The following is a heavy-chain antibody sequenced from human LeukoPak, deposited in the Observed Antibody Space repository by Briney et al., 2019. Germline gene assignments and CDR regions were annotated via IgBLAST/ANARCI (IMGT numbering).Heavy chain of an antibody. Sequence: GGSLRLSCAASGFTFSAYYMSWIRQAPGKGLEWVSYISSSGSTIYYADSVKGRFTISRDNAKNSLYLQMNSLRAEDTAVYYCATAMIGLYYFDYWGQGTLVTVSS. CDR1: GFTFSAYY. CDR3: ATAMIGLYYFDY. D-gene: IGHD3-22*01. V-gene: IGHV3-11*01. J-gene: IGHJ4*02. CDR2: ISSSGSTI.